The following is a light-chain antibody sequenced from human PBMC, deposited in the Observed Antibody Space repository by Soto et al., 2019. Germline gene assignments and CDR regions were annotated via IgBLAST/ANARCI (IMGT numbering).Light chain of an antibody. J-gene: IGKJ3*01. CDR1: QSVGRN. CDR3: QEYSKWPLFT. CDR2: AAS. V-gene: IGKV3-15*01. Sequence: EIVVTQSPGILSVSPGDRATLSCRASQSVGRNLAWYQQKPGQAPTLLIYAASTRATGLSARFSGSGSGTDFTLTIRSLQSEEFAVYYCQEYSKWPLFTFGPGTRVDIK.